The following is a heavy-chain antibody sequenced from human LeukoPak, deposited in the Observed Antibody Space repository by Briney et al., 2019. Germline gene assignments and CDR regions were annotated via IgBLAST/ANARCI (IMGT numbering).Heavy chain of an antibody. Sequence: GGSLRLSCAASGLTFSIYSMNWVRQAPGKGLEWVSYISSSSSTIYYADSVKGRFTISRENAKNSLYLQMNSLRDEDTAVYYCARDIYWYLDLWGRGTLVTVSS. CDR1: GLTFSIYS. J-gene: IGHJ2*01. CDR3: ARDIYWYLDL. V-gene: IGHV3-48*02. CDR2: ISSSSSTI.